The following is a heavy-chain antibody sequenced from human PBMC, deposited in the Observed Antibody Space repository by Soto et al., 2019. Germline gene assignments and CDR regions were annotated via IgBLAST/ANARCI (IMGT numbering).Heavy chain of an antibody. CDR1: GGSFSGYY. CDR3: AREPLGATFDY. V-gene: IGHV4-34*01. CDR2: INHSGST. D-gene: IGHD1-26*01. J-gene: IGHJ4*02. Sequence: GPGPSVSSETLSLTCAVYGGSFSGYYWSWIRQPPGKGLEWIGEINHSGSTNYNPSLKSRVTISVDTSKNQFSLKLSSVTAADTAVYYCAREPLGATFDYWGQGTLVTVSS.